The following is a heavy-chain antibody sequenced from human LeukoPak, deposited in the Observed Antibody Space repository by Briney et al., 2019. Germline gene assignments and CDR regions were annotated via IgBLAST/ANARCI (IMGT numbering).Heavy chain of an antibody. Sequence: GGSLRLSCAASGFTFSSSGMHWVRQAPGKGLEWVAIIWYDGTNKYYGDSVKGRFTISRDNSKNTLYLQMNSLRAEDTAVYYCARWASSSSWYSFDYWGQGTLVTVSS. D-gene: IGHD6-13*01. CDR2: IWYDGTNK. V-gene: IGHV3-33*01. CDR1: GFTFSSSG. J-gene: IGHJ4*02. CDR3: ARWASSSSWYSFDY.